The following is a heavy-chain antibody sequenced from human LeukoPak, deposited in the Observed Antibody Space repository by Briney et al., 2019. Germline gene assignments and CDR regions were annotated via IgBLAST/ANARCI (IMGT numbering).Heavy chain of an antibody. J-gene: IGHJ4*02. CDR2: ISSSSSVI. D-gene: IGHD5-18*01. V-gene: IGHV3-48*01. CDR3: ARDRRGDSYGPLDS. CDR1: GFTFSSYS. Sequence: PGGSLRLSCAASGFTFSSYSMNWVRQAPGKGLEWVSYISSSSSVIYHADSVKGRFTISRDNAKNSLSLQMNSLTAEDTAVYYCARDRRGDSYGPLDSWGQGTLVTVSS.